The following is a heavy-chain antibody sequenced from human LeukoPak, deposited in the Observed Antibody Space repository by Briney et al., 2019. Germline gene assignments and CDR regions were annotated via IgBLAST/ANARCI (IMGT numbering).Heavy chain of an antibody. V-gene: IGHV1-8*01. Sequence: ASVKVSCKGSGYTFTSYEINWVRQATGQGLEWMGWMNPKRGNTGYAQKFQGRVTMTRNTSISTAYMELSSLRSEDTAVYYCASGHADSQVVAATHFDYWGQGTLVTVSS. CDR1: GYTFTSYE. J-gene: IGHJ4*02. CDR2: MNPKRGNT. D-gene: IGHD2-15*01. CDR3: ASGHADSQVVAATHFDY.